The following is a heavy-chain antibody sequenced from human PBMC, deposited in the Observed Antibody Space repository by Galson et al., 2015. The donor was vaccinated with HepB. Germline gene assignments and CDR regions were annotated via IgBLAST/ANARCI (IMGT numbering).Heavy chain of an antibody. CDR2: VSSDGRTT. J-gene: IGHJ3*02. D-gene: IGHD2-15*01. V-gene: IGHV3-74*01. CDR3: ARGGGYCSGDSCPPDDTFDI. Sequence: SLRLSCAASGFTFGNYWMHWVRQTPGMGLVWVSRVSSDGRTTTYAASVKGRFTISRDNAKNTQYQQMNSLRDEDTAVYYCARGGGYCSGDSCPPDDTFDIWGQGTMVTVSS. CDR1: GFTFGNYW.